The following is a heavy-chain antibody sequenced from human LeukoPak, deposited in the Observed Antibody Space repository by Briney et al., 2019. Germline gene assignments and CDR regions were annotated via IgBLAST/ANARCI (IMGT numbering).Heavy chain of an antibody. CDR2: ITNTGNTV. Sequence: GGSLTLSCAASGFTFSDFYMSWIRQAPGKGLEWIAYITNTGNTVHYADSVMGRFTISRDNAKKSLYLQMNSLRDDDTAVYYCARNLGYCVGEKCYYFDPWGQGTLVTVSS. CDR3: ARNLGYCVGEKCYYFDP. V-gene: IGHV3-11*01. D-gene: IGHD2-21*01. CDR1: GFTFSDFY. J-gene: IGHJ5*02.